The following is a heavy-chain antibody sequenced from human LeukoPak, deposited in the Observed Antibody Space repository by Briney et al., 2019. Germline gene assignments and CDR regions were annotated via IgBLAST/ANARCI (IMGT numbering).Heavy chain of an antibody. CDR3: ARASYYYDSSGYSRYVYFDY. CDR1: GGSISSYY. Sequence: SETLSLTCTVSGGSISSYYWSWIRQPPGKGLEWIGYIYYSGSTNYNPSLKSRVTISVDTSKNQFSLKLSSVTAADTAVYYCARASYYYDSSGYSRYVYFDYWGQGTLVTVSS. J-gene: IGHJ4*02. CDR2: IYYSGST. V-gene: IGHV4-59*01. D-gene: IGHD3-22*01.